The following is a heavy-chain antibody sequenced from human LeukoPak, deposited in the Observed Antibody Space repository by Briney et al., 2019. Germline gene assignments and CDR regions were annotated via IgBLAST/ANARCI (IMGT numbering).Heavy chain of an antibody. J-gene: IGHJ3*02. D-gene: IGHD6-19*01. CDR1: GFTFSGYY. CDR3: AREITVAGKEGAFDI. V-gene: IGHV3-11*05. CDR2: ISSSGAYR. Sequence: GGSLRLSCAASGFTFSGYYMSWIRQAPGKGLEWVSYISSSGAYRNHADSVKGRFTIFRDHAKNSLYLQMNSLRAEDTAIYYCAREITVAGKEGAFDIWGPGTMPTVSS.